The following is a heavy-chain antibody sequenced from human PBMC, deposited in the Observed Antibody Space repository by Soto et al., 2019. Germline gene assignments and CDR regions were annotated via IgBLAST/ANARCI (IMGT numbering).Heavy chain of an antibody. D-gene: IGHD6-6*01. CDR2: IYYSGST. Sequence: SEKLSLTCTVSGGSLSSGDFYWGGIRQPPGKGLEWIGYIYYSGSTYYNPSLKSRVTISVDTSKNQFSLKLSSVTAADTAVYYCARFQFIAALPYYHYGMHVWGQGPTVTVSS. V-gene: IGHV4-30-4*01. J-gene: IGHJ6*02. CDR3: ARFQFIAALPYYHYGMHV. CDR1: GGSLSSGDFY.